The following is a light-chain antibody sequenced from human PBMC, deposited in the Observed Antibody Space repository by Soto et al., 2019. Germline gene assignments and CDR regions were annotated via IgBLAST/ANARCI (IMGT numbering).Light chain of an antibody. CDR2: GAS. V-gene: IGKV3-20*01. J-gene: IGKJ1*01. CDR3: QQDTQSLWT. CDR1: QSVSSSY. Sequence: EIVLTQSPGTLALSQGERATLSCRASQSVSSSYLAWYQQKPGQAPRLLIYGASSRATGIPDRFSGSGSGTHFTLTIDRREPEDFAVYFCQQDTQSLWTLGQGTKVDIK.